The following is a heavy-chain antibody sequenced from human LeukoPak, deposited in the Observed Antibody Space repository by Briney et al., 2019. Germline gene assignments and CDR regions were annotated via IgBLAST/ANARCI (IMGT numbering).Heavy chain of an antibody. J-gene: IGHJ4*02. CDR3: AKTSTLGLYYFDY. CDR2: ISGSGGST. V-gene: IGHV3-23*01. D-gene: IGHD3-16*01. CDR1: GFTFSNYA. Sequence: GGSLRLPCAASGFTFSNYAMTWVRQAPGKGLEWVSAISGSGGSTYYADSVKGRFTIPRDNSKNTLYLQMNSLRAEDTAVYYCAKTSTLGLYYFDYWGQGTLVTVSS.